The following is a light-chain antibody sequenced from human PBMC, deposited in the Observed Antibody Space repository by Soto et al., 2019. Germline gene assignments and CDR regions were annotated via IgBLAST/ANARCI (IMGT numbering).Light chain of an antibody. CDR1: SSNIGAGYD. J-gene: IGLJ2*01. CDR3: QSYDSSLSGRVV. CDR2: GNS. Sequence: QSVLTQPPSVSGAPGQRVTISCTGSSSNIGAGYDVHWYQQLPGTAPKLLIYGNSNRPSGVPDRFSGSKSGTSASLAITGLQAEDEADYYCQSYDSSLSGRVVFAEGPSSPS. V-gene: IGLV1-40*01.